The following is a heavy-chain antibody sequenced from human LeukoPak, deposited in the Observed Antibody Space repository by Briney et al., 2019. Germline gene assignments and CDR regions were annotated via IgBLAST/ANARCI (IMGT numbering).Heavy chain of an antibody. CDR1: GLTFSNHA. D-gene: IGHD2/OR15-2a*01. J-gene: IGHJ4*02. V-gene: IGHV3-23*01. Sequence: GGSLRLSCAASGLTFSNHAMTWVRQAPGKGLEWVSTINISGGSTFYADSVKGRFTISRDNSKNTLSLQMNSLRAEDTAIYYCAKGESKDYLNYFDYLNYFDHWGQGALVTVSS. CDR3: AKGESKDYLNYFDYLNYFDH. CDR2: INISGGST.